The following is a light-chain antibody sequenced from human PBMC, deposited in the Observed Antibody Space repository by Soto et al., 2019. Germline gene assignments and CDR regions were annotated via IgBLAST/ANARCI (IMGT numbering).Light chain of an antibody. V-gene: IGKV3-11*01. CDR3: QQRTDWLT. Sequence: EIVLTQSPATLSLSPGERVTLSCRASQNVSTYLAWYQQKPGQAPRLLIYDASDRATGIPARFSGSGSGTDFALTISRLQPEAHAVYYCQQRTDWLTFGPGTKVDIE. CDR2: DAS. J-gene: IGKJ3*01. CDR1: QNVSTY.